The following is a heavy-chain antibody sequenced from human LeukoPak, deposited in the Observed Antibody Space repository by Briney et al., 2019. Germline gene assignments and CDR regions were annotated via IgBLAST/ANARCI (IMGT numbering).Heavy chain of an antibody. CDR1: GGSFSGYY. CDR2: INHSGST. V-gene: IGHV4-34*01. CDR3: AGVPIVVGAATDYFDY. J-gene: IGHJ4*02. D-gene: IGHD2-15*01. Sequence: PSETLSLTCAVYGGSFSGYYWSWLRQPPGKGLEWIGEINHSGSTNYNPSLKSRVTISVDTSKNQFSLKLSSVTAADTAVYYCAGVPIVVGAATDYFDYWGRGTRVTVSA.